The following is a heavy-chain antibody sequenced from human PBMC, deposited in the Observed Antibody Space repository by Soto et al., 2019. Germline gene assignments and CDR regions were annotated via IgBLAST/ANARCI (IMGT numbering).Heavy chain of an antibody. CDR2: IYYSGST. CDR1: GGSFSGYY. V-gene: IGHV4-34*01. D-gene: IGHD3-10*01. J-gene: IGHJ6*02. CDR3: ATYYGSGSYYRYYYYYGLDV. Sequence: SETLSLTCAVYGGSFSGYYWSWIRQPPGKGLEWIGYIYYSGSTNYNPSLKSRVTISIDTSKNQFSLKLSSVTAADTAVYYCATYYGSGSYYRYYYYYGLDVWGQGTTVTVSS.